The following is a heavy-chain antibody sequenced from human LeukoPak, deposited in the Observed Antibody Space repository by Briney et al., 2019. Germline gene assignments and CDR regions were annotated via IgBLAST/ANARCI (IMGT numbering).Heavy chain of an antibody. CDR2: IDPSDSYT. CDR1: GYNFNSHW. CDR3: ARKMSLDNSNSRAFDY. D-gene: IGHD4-11*01. Sequence: ESLQISCKTSGYNFNSHWISWVRQMPGEGLEWLGRIDPSDSYTNYNPSFQGHIIVSAKGSISTACLQWKSLRASDSGIYYCARKMSLDNSNSRAFDYWGQGTLVTVSS. V-gene: IGHV5-10-1*01. J-gene: IGHJ4*02.